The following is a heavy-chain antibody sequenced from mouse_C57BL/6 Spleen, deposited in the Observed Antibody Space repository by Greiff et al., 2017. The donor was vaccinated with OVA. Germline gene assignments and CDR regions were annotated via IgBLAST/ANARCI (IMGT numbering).Heavy chain of an antibody. V-gene: IGHV5-16*01. CDR2: INYDGSST. CDR3: AREVPGGYFDY. CDR1: GFTFSDYY. Sequence: EVMLVESEGGLVQPGSSMKLSCTASGFTFSDYYMAWVRQVPEKGLEWVANINYDGSSTYYLDSLKSRFIISRDNAKNILYLQMSSLKSEDTATYYCAREVPGGYFDYWGQGTTLTVSS. J-gene: IGHJ2*01.